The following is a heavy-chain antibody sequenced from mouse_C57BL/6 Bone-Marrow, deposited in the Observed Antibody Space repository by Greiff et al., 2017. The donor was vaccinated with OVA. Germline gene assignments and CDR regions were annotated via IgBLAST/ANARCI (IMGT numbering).Heavy chain of an antibody. J-gene: IGHJ2*01. CDR1: GFTFSDYG. CDR3: ARGGLGLLHFDY. D-gene: IGHD1-1*01. CDR2: ISNLAYSI. V-gene: IGHV5-15*01. Sequence: EVKLMESGGGLVQPGGSLTLSCAASGFTFSDYGMAWVRQAPRKGPEWVAFISNLAYSIYYADTVTGRFTISRENAKNTLYLEMSSLRSEDTAMYYCARGGLGLLHFDYWGQGTTLTVSS.